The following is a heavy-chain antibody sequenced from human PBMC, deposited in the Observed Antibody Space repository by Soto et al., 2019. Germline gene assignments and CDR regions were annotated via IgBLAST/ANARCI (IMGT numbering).Heavy chain of an antibody. D-gene: IGHD1-1*01. V-gene: IGHV4-59*01. J-gene: IGHJ4*02. CDR1: GGSISVYY. CDR3: ARASGTSQFDY. Sequence: SETLSLTCSVSGGSISVYYWSWIRQPPGKGLEWIGYVFYTGSTSYSPSLESRVTMSVDTSKNQFSLNLSPVTAADTAVYYCARASGTSQFDYWGRGTLVTVSS. CDR2: VFYTGST.